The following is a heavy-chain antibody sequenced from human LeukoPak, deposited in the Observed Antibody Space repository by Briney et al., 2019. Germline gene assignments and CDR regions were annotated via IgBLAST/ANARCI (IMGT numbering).Heavy chain of an antibody. CDR1: GFTFGDYA. D-gene: IGHD3-22*01. CDR2: IRSKAYGGTT. CDR3: TRGTYYYDSSIPGY. V-gene: IGHV3-49*04. J-gene: IGHJ4*02. Sequence: GGSLRLSCTASGFTFGDYAMSWVRQAPGKGLEWVGFIRSKAYGGTTEYAASVKGRFTISRDDSKSIAYLQMNSLKTEDTAVYYCTRGTYYYDSSIPGYWGQGTLVTVSS.